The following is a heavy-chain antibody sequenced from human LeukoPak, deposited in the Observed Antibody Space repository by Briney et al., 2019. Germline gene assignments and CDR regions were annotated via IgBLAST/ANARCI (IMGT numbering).Heavy chain of an antibody. CDR1: GYSFTSYW. CDR2: IYPGDSDT. V-gene: IGHV5-51*01. D-gene: IGHD3-22*01. Sequence: GESLKISCKGSGYSFTSYWIGWVSQMPGKGLEWMGIIYPGDSDTRYSPSFQGQVTISADKSISTAYLQWSSLKASDTAMYYCASCHDSSGYLEPYAFDIWGQGTMVTVSS. J-gene: IGHJ3*02. CDR3: ASCHDSSGYLEPYAFDI.